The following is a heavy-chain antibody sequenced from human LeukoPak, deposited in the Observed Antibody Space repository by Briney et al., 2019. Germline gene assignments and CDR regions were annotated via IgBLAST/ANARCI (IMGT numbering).Heavy chain of an antibody. J-gene: IGHJ4*02. CDR2: INPNSGGT. CDR3: ARDRDIVATPNDY. V-gene: IGHV1-2*02. Sequence: GASVKVSCKASGYTFTGYYIHWVRQAPGQGLEWMGWINPNSGGTDYAQKFQGRVTMTRDTSISTAYMELRRLRSDDTAVYYCARDRDIVATPNDYWGQGTLVTVSS. CDR1: GYTFTGYY. D-gene: IGHD5-12*01.